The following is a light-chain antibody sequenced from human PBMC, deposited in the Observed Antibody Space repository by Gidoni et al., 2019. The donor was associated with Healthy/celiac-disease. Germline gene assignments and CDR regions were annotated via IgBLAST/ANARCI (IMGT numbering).Light chain of an antibody. Sequence: DIQMTQSPSTLSASVGDRVTITCRASQSISSWLAWYQQKPGKAPKLLIYKASNLESGVPSRFSGSGSGTEFTLTINSLQPDDFATYYCQQYSSYPWTFGQGTKVEIK. CDR2: KAS. V-gene: IGKV1-5*03. CDR1: QSISSW. J-gene: IGKJ1*01. CDR3: QQYSSYPWT.